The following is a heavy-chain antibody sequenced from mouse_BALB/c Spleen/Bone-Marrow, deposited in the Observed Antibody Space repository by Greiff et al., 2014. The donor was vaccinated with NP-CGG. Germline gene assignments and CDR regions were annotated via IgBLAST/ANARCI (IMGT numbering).Heavy chain of an antibody. J-gene: IGHJ2*01. CDR2: IDISGSYT. V-gene: IGHV1-69*01. Sequence: QVQLQQSGAELVMPGASVKMSCKASGHTFTDHWMHWVKQRPGQGPEWIGAIDISGSYTTYNQKFKGKATLTVDESSSTAYMQLSRLTSEDSAVYYCARGGANVDNWGQGTTLTVSS. CDR3: ARGGANVDN. CDR1: GHTFTDHW.